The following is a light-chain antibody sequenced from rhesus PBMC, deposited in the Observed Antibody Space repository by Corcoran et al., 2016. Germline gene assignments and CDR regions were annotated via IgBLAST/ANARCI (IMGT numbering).Light chain of an antibody. CDR2: DAS. CDR3: QQYSNWLT. CDR1: QSVSSS. V-gene: IGKV3-35*01. Sequence: EIVLTQSPATLSLSPGERATLSCRASQSVSSSLAWYQQKPGQAPRLLINDASSRATGIPDRVRGSGSGTDFTLTISSLEPEDVGVYYCQQYSNWLTFGGGTKVELK. J-gene: IGKJ4*01.